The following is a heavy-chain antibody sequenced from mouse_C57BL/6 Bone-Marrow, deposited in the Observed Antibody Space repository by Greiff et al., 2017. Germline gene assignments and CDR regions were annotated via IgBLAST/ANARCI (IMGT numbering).Heavy chain of an antibody. Sequence: VQLQQPGAELEKPGASVKMSCKASGYTFTSYWITWVKQRPGQGLEWVGDIYPGSGSTNYNEKFKSKATLTVDTSSSTAYMQLSSLTSEDSAVYYCAREVFLPYYYAMDYWGQGTSVTVSS. V-gene: IGHV1-55*01. CDR3: AREVFLPYYYAMDY. D-gene: IGHD2-1*01. CDR1: GYTFTSYW. J-gene: IGHJ4*01. CDR2: IYPGSGST.